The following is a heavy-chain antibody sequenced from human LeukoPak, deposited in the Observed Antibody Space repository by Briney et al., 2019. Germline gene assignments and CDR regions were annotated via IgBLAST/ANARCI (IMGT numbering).Heavy chain of an antibody. CDR1: GGSISGYY. CDR3: ARQRTWRSAAFDI. CDR2: IYYSGST. J-gene: IGHJ3*02. Sequence: SETLSLTCTVSGGSISGYYWSWIRQPPGRGLEWIGYIYYSGSTNYNPSLKSRVTMSVDTSKNQFSLKLNSVTAADTAVYYCARQRTWRSAAFDIWGQGTMVIVSS. V-gene: IGHV4-59*01. D-gene: IGHD3-3*01.